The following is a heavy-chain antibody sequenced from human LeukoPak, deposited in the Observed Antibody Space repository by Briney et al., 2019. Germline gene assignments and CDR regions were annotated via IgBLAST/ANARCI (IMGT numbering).Heavy chain of an antibody. CDR2: ISSSGSTI. CDR3: ARVLTIFGVVIIQYYFDY. J-gene: IGHJ4*02. D-gene: IGHD3-3*01. CDR1: GFTFSDYY. V-gene: IGHV3-11*01. Sequence: GGSLRLSCAASGFTFSDYYMSWIRLAPGKGLEWVSYISSSGSTIYYADSVKGRFTISRDNAKNSLYLQMNSLRAEDTAVYYCARVLTIFGVVIIQYYFDYWGQGTLVTVSS.